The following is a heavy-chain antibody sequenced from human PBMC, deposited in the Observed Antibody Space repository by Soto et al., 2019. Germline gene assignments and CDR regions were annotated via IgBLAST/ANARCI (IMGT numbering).Heavy chain of an antibody. J-gene: IGHJ6*03. CDR1: GGSFSGYY. V-gene: IGHV4-34*01. CDR3: ARMNSGYGYYYYYYMDV. D-gene: IGHD5-12*01. CDR2: INHSGST. Sequence: PSETLSLTCAVYGGSFSGYYWSWIRQPPGKGLEWIGEINHSGSTNYNPSLKSRVTISVDTSKNQFSLKLSSVTAADTAVYYCARMNSGYGYYYYYYMDVWGKGTTVTVSS.